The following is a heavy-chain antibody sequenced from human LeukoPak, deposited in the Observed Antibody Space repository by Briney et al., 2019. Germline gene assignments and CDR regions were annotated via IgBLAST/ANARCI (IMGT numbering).Heavy chain of an antibody. CDR2: ISRSGDTT. V-gene: IGHV3-23*01. CDR1: GFTFSDYY. Sequence: GGSLRLSCAASGFTFSDYYMSWIRQAPGKGLEWVSAISRSGDTTYYADSVKGRFTISRDNSKNTLYLQMNSLRADATAVFYCAKPTVGYTYGPFDHWGPGILVIVSS. J-gene: IGHJ4*02. CDR3: AKPTVGYTYGPFDH. D-gene: IGHD5-18*01.